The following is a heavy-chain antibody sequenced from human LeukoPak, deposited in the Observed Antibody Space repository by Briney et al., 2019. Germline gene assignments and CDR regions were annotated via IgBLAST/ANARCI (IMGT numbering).Heavy chain of an antibody. D-gene: IGHD3-16*01. CDR3: ARGINYAWD. CDR1: GGSISSGGYS. J-gene: IGHJ4*02. Sequence: SETLSLTCAVSGGSISSGGYSWSWIRQPPGKGLEWIGYIYHSGSTYYNPSLKSRVTISVDRSKNQFSLKLSSVTAADTAVYYCARGINYAWDWGQGTLVSVSS. V-gene: IGHV4-30-2*01. CDR2: IYHSGST.